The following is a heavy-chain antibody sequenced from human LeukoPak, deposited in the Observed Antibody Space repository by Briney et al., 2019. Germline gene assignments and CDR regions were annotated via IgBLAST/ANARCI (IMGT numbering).Heavy chain of an antibody. Sequence: GGSLRLSCAASGFTFSSYAMSWVRQPPGKGLEWVSSIGGIGDNTHYADSVKGRFTISRDTSRNTLYLQMNTLRVEDTAIYYCAKTPTFYYVLTGYSNDYWGQGTLVTVSS. J-gene: IGHJ4*02. D-gene: IGHD3-9*01. CDR3: AKTPTFYYVLTGYSNDY. CDR2: IGGIGDNT. CDR1: GFTFSSYA. V-gene: IGHV3-23*01.